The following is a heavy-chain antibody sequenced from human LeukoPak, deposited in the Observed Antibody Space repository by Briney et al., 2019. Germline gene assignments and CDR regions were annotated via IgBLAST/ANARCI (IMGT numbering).Heavy chain of an antibody. J-gene: IGHJ6*03. CDR2: IIPIFGTA. CDR3: ARDMVADGDYGAYMDV. D-gene: IGHD4-17*01. CDR1: GGTFSSYA. V-gene: IGHV1-69*05. Sequence: GSSVKVSCKASGGTFSSYAISWVRQAPGQGLEWMGRIIPIFGTANYAQKFQGRVTTTTDESTSTAYMELSSLRSEDTAVYYCARDMVADGDYGAYMDVWGKGTTVTVSS.